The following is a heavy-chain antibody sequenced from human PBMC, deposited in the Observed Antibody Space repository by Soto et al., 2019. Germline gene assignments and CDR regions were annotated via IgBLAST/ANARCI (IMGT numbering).Heavy chain of an antibody. CDR1: GFTFSSYG. D-gene: IGHD3-22*01. V-gene: IGHV3-30*18. Sequence: GGSLRLSCAASGFTFSSYGMHWVRQAPGKGLEWVAVISYDGSNKYYADSVKGRFTISRDNSKNTLYLQMNSLRAEDTAVYYCANSADGPYDSSGYYYEHWGQGTLVTVSS. CDR2: ISYDGSNK. CDR3: ANSADGPYDSSGYYYEH. J-gene: IGHJ4*02.